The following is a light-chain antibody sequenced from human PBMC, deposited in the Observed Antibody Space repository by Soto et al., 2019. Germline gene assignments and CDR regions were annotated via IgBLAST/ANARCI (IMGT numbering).Light chain of an antibody. V-gene: IGKV3-20*01. J-gene: IGKJ2*01. CDR3: QQYENWYS. Sequence: EIVLTQSPGTLSLSPGERATLSCRASQSVGSGYLAWYQQKRGQAPRLLIYDASSRAAGIPDRFSGSASGRDFTLTISRLEPEDFAIYYCQQYENWYSFGQGTKLEIK. CDR2: DAS. CDR1: QSVGSGY.